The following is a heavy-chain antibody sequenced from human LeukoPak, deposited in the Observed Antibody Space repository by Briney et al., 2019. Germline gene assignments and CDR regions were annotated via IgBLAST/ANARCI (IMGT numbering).Heavy chain of an antibody. V-gene: IGHV3-7*01. J-gene: IGHJ4*02. CDR2: IKEDGSAD. Sequence: GGSLRLSCVASGFTFSGSWMGWVRQAPGKGLEFVANIKEDGSADYYVDSVKGRFTISRDNAKNSLYLQMNSLRAEDTAMYYCAKDDSGYAYWGQGTLVTVSS. D-gene: IGHD5-12*01. CDR1: GFTFSGSW. CDR3: AKDDSGYAY.